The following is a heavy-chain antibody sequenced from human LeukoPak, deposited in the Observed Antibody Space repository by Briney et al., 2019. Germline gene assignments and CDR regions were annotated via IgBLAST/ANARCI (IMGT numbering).Heavy chain of an antibody. CDR3: ARDAPRGGDHFYMDV. Sequence: ASVKVSCKAAGYTFSSYGIGWVRQAPGQGLEWMGWISGYNGNTKYAQNFQGRVTMTTDTSTSTAYMELRSLRSDDPAVYFCARDAPRGGDHFYMDVWGKGTAVTVSS. V-gene: IGHV1-18*01. CDR2: ISGYNGNT. CDR1: GYTFSSYG. D-gene: IGHD3-10*01. J-gene: IGHJ6*03.